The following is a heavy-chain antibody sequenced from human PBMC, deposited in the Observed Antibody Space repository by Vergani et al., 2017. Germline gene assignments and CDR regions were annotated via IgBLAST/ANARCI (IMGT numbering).Heavy chain of an antibody. CDR3: ARDVGVVATGGYYYYYYGTDV. CDR1: GFTFSAYA. J-gene: IGHJ6*02. D-gene: IGHD5-12*01. Sequence: QVQLVESGGGVVQPGRSLRLSCAGSGFTFSAYAMHWVRQAPGKGLEWVALISYDGSNKYYADSVKGRFTVSRDNSKNTVYLQMNSLRGDDPALYYCARDVGVVATGGYYYYYYGTDVWGQGTTVTVSS. CDR2: ISYDGSNK. V-gene: IGHV3-30*01.